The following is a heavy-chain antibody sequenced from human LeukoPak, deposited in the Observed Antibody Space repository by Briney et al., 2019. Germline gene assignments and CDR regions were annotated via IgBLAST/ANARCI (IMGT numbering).Heavy chain of an antibody. CDR3: ARDSGGYSSSIFFDY. Sequence: NPSETLSLTCTVSGGSISSDYWSWIRQPPGKGLEWIGYIYYSGSTNYNPSLKSRVTISVDTSKNQFSLKLSSVTAADTAVYYCARDSGGYSSSIFFDYWGQGTLVTVSS. V-gene: IGHV4-59*01. D-gene: IGHD6-6*01. CDR1: GGSISSDY. J-gene: IGHJ4*02. CDR2: IYYSGST.